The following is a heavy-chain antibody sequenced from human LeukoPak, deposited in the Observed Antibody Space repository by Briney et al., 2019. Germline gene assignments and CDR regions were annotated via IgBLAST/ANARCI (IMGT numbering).Heavy chain of an antibody. Sequence: GSLILSCAASGFTFSSYAMSWVRQAPGKGLEWVSAISGSGGSTYYADSVKGRFTISRDNSKNTLNLQMNSLRAEDTAVYYCAKADKTVTTARYWGQGTLVTVSS. J-gene: IGHJ4*02. CDR2: ISGSGGST. CDR3: AKADKTVTTARY. D-gene: IGHD4-17*01. CDR1: GFTFSSYA. V-gene: IGHV3-23*01.